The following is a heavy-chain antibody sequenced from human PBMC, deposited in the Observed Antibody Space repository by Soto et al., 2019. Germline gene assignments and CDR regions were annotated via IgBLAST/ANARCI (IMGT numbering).Heavy chain of an antibody. Sequence: ASVKVSCKASGYTFTSYAMHWVRQAPGQRLEWMGWINAGNGNTKYSQKFQGRVTITRDTSASTAYMELSSLRSEDTAVYYCARDNGYSGYVPLFDMDGWGKGTTVTVSS. CDR3: ARDNGYSGYVPLFDMDG. J-gene: IGHJ6*03. CDR1: GYTFTSYA. D-gene: IGHD5-12*01. V-gene: IGHV1-3*01. CDR2: INAGNGNT.